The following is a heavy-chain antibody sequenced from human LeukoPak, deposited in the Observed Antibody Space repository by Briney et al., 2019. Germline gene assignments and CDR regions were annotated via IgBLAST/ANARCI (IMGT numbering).Heavy chain of an antibody. CDR2: IYHSGST. Sequence: SEALSLTCADIRYSISSGYYWGWIRQPPAKGLGWIGSIYHSGSTYYNPSLKSRDTISVDTSKTQFSLRLSSVTAADTAVYDCARANYYGSGSPSVFDYGGQGNLVTVSS. D-gene: IGHD3-10*01. CDR3: ARANYYGSGSPSVFDY. CDR1: RYSISSGYY. J-gene: IGHJ4*02. V-gene: IGHV4-38-2*01.